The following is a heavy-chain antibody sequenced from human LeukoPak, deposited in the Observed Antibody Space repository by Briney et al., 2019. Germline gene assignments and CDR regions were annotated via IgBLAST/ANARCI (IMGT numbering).Heavy chain of an antibody. Sequence: GRSLRLSCAASGSTFSSYAMHWVRQAPGKGLEWVAVISYDGSNKYYADSVKGRFTISRDNSKNTLYLQMNSLRAEDTAVYYCARDLDNYYDSSGSPWGQGTLVTVSS. CDR3: ARDLDNYYDSSGSP. CDR2: ISYDGSNK. V-gene: IGHV3-30-3*01. CDR1: GSTFSSYA. D-gene: IGHD3-22*01. J-gene: IGHJ5*02.